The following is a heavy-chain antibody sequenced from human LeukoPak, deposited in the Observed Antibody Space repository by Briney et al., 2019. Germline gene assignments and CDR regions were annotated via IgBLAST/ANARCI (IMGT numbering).Heavy chain of an antibody. CDR2: ISSSSSYI. J-gene: IGHJ4*02. CDR3: ARDISQYDSSGIGDY. CDR1: GFTFSSYS. V-gene: IGHV3-21*01. Sequence: PGGSLRLSCAASGFTFSSYSMNWVRQAPGKGLEWVSSISSSSSYIYYADSVKGRFTISRDNAKNSLYLQMNSLRAEDTAVYYCARDISQYDSSGIGDYWGQGTLVTVSS. D-gene: IGHD3-22*01.